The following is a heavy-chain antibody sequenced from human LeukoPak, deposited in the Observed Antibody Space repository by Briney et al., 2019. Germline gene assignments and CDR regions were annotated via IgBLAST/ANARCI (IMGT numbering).Heavy chain of an antibody. D-gene: IGHD6-6*01. V-gene: IGHV3-53*01. CDR1: GFTVSSNY. J-gene: IGHJ4*02. CDR3: VKGSGAARPYYFDF. CDR2: IYNSDIT. Sequence: GGSLRLSCAASGFTVSSNYMSWVRQAPGKGLEWVSLIYNSDITYYADSVKGRFTISRDNSENTLYLQMSTLRADDTALYFCVKGSGAARPYYFDFWGQGTLVTVSS.